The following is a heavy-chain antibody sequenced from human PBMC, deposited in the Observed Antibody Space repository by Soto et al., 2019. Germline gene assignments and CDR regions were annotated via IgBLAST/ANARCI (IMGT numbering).Heavy chain of an antibody. CDR2: ISWGGGST. Sequence: EVQLVESGGVVVQPGGSLRLSCAASGFTFDDYAMHWVRQAPGKGLEWVSLISWGGGSTYYADSVKGRFTISRDNSKNSLYLQMNSLRAEDTALYYCAREYYYDSSGYYHGAFDIWGQGTMVTVSS. D-gene: IGHD3-22*01. CDR3: AREYYYDSSGYYHGAFDI. V-gene: IGHV3-43D*04. J-gene: IGHJ3*02. CDR1: GFTFDDYA.